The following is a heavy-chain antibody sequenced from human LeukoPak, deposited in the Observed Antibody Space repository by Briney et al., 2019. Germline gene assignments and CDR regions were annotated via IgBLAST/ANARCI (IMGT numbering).Heavy chain of an antibody. D-gene: IGHD1-20*01. CDR1: GYTFTKYA. CDR2: VNTNTANP. V-gene: IGHV7-4-1*02. CDR3: GRDSNWNYADY. J-gene: IGHJ4*02. Sequence: GASVKVSCKASGYTFTKYALTWVRQAPGQGLEWMGWVNTNTANPTYAQDFTGRFVFSLDTSVSTAYLQISSLKAEDTAVYYCGRDSNWNYADYWGQGTLVTVSS.